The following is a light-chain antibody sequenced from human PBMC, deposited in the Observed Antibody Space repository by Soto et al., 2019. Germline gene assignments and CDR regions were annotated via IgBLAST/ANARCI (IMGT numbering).Light chain of an antibody. CDR2: GAS. CDR1: QSVTSH. V-gene: IGKV3-15*01. J-gene: IGKJ3*01. CDR3: QHLNNYPPFT. Sequence: EIVLTQSPATLSVSPGESATLSCRASQSVTSHLAWYQQKPGQAPRLLIFGASTRATGIPARFSGSGSGTDFTLTISSLQSEDFAVYYCQHLNNYPPFTFGPGTKVYLE.